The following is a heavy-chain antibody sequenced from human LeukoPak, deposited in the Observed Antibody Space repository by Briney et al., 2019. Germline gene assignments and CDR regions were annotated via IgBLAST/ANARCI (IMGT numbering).Heavy chain of an antibody. CDR1: GFTFSSYG. Sequence: GGSLRLSCAASGFTFSSYGMHWVRQAPGKGLEWVAVISYDGSNKYYADSVKGRFTISGDNSKNTLYLQMNSLRAEDTAVYYCAKGVNYYDSSGYSLDAFDIWGQGTMVTVSS. CDR3: AKGVNYYDSSGYSLDAFDI. D-gene: IGHD3-22*01. J-gene: IGHJ3*02. V-gene: IGHV3-30*18. CDR2: ISYDGSNK.